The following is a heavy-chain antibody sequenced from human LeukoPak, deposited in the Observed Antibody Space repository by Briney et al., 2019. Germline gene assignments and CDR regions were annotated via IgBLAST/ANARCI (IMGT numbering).Heavy chain of an antibody. D-gene: IGHD2-2*01. CDR3: AKDTSSTYGMDV. CDR1: GFTFDDYA. V-gene: IGHV3-9*01. J-gene: IGHJ6*02. CDR2: ISWNSGSI. Sequence: GGSLRLSCAASGFTFDDYAMHWVRQAPGKGLEWVSGISWNSGSIGYADSVKGRFTISRDNAKNSLYLQMNSLGAEDTALYYCAKDTSSTYGMDVWGQGTTVTVSS.